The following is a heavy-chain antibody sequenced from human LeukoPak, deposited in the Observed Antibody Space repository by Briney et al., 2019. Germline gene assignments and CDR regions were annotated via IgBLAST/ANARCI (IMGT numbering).Heavy chain of an antibody. CDR3: AKTSRGSCYSSTDC. J-gene: IGHJ4*02. D-gene: IGHD2-15*01. Sequence: GGSLRLSCEASGFNLRSYAMSWVRQAPGKGLEWVSSICGSGDTIDTTHYAVSVKGRFTISRDDSKNTLYLQLNSLRAEDTAIYYCAKTSRGSCYSSTDCWGQGTLVTVSS. V-gene: IGHV3-23*01. CDR1: GFNLRSYA. CDR2: ICGSGDTIDTT.